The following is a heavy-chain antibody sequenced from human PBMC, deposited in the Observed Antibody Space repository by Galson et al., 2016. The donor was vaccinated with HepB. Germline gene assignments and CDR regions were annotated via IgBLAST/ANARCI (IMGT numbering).Heavy chain of an antibody. V-gene: IGHV3-23*01. J-gene: IGHJ4*02. Sequence: LRLSCAASGFTFSSYAISWVRQAPGKGLKWVSAISGSGSNTYYADSVKGRFAISRDNSKNTLYLQMNSLRAEDAAVYYCTFESTQSSMAGNYWGQGTLVTVSS. CDR2: ISGSGSNT. D-gene: IGHD6-19*01. CDR1: GFTFSSYA. CDR3: TFESTQSSMAGNY.